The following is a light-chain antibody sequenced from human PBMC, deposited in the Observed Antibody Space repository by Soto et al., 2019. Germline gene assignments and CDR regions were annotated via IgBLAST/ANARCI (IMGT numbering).Light chain of an antibody. CDR1: QSVGES. J-gene: IGKJ1*01. Sequence: EIVLTQYPGTLALSPGGRATLSCRASQSVGESLVWYQQKPGQAPRLLIYGASSRATGIPDRFSGSGSGTDFTLTISRLEPEDFAVYYCQQYRTFGQGTKVDIK. V-gene: IGKV3-20*01. CDR3: QQYRT. CDR2: GAS.